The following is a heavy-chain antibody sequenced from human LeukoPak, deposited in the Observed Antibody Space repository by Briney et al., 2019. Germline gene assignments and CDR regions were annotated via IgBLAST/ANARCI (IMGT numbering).Heavy chain of an antibody. V-gene: IGHV3-23*01. CDR3: AKGVIAVAGLFDY. CDR2: ILGSGGST. D-gene: IGHD6-19*01. J-gene: IGHJ4*02. Sequence: GGSLRLSCAASGFTFSYNAMAWVRQAPGKGLEWVSGILGSGGSTYYADAVKGRFTISRDNSKNTLYLQMNSLRAEDTAVYYCAKGVIAVAGLFDYWGQGTLVTVSS. CDR1: GFTFSYNA.